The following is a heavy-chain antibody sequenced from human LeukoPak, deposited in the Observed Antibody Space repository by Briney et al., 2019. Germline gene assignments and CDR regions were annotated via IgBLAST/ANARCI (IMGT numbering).Heavy chain of an antibody. J-gene: IGHJ4*02. V-gene: IGHV3-21*04. Sequence: GGSLRLSCAASGFTFSSYSMNWVRQAPGKGLEWVSSISSSSSYIYYADSVKGRFTISRDNSKNTLYLQMNSLRAEDTAVYYCAKERGSYGRFDYWGQGTLVTVSS. CDR2: ISSSSSYI. CDR1: GFTFSSYS. D-gene: IGHD1-26*01. CDR3: AKERGSYGRFDY.